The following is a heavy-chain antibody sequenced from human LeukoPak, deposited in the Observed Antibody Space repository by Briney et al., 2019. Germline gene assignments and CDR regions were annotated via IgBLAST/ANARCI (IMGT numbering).Heavy chain of an antibody. J-gene: IGHJ4*02. CDR1: GYTFTGYY. D-gene: IGHD5-24*01. CDR3: ATPDDKGMAAFDY. Sequence: ASVTVSCKASGYTFTGYYMHWVRQAPGQGLEWMGWIKPNSGGTNYAQKFQGRVTMTRDTSISTAYMELSSLRSDDTAVYYYATPDDKGMAAFDYWGQGTLVTVSS. CDR2: IKPNSGGT. V-gene: IGHV1-2*02.